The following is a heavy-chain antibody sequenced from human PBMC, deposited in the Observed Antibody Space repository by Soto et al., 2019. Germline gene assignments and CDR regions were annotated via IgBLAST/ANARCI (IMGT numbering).Heavy chain of an antibody. V-gene: IGHV4-59*01. D-gene: IGHD2-15*01. CDR1: GGSISSYY. CDR3: ARGDYSYYFDY. J-gene: IGHJ4*02. Sequence: NPSETLSLTCTVSGGSISSYYWSWIRQPPGKGLEWIGYIYYSGSTNYNPSLKSRVTISVDTSKNQFSLKLSSVTAADTAVYYCARGDYSYYFDYWGQGTLVTVSS. CDR2: IYYSGST.